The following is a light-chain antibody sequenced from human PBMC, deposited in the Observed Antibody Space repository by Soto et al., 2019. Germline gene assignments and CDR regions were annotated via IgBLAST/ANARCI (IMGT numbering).Light chain of an antibody. V-gene: IGLV2-14*01. J-gene: IGLJ1*01. CDR1: SSDVGAYNY. CDR2: EVS. Sequence: QSVLTQPASVSGSPGQSITISCTGTSSDVGAYNYVSWYQQHPGKAPKLMIYEVSDRPSGVSNRVSGSKSGNTASLTISGLQAEDEADYYCSSYTSISTSYVFGTGTKVTVL. CDR3: SSYTSISTSYV.